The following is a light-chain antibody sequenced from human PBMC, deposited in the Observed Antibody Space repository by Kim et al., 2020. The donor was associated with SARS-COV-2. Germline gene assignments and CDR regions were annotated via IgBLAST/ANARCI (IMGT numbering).Light chain of an antibody. CDR3: SSYTSSSTVV. Sequence: GQSFTISCTGTGSNVGGYNYVSWYQQHPGKAPKLMIYDVSKRPSGVSNRFSGSKSGNTASLTISGLQAEDEADYYCSSYTSSSTVVFGGGTQLTVL. J-gene: IGLJ2*01. V-gene: IGLV2-14*04. CDR1: GSNVGGYNY. CDR2: DVS.